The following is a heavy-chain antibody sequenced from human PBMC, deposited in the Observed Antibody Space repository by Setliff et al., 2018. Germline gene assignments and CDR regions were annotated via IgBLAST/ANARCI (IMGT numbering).Heavy chain of an antibody. CDR2: ISPYNGGT. J-gene: IGHJ5*02. D-gene: IGHD3-22*01. CDR1: GYTFSTYG. Sequence: ASVKVSCKASGYTFSTYGIAWVRQAPGQGLEWMGWISPYNGGTNYAQKFQGRVTMTRVTSISTAYMELSRLRSDDTAMYYCARDPFRNYDTAPVWFDPWGQGTLVTVSS. V-gene: IGHV1-2*02. CDR3: ARDPFRNYDTAPVWFDP.